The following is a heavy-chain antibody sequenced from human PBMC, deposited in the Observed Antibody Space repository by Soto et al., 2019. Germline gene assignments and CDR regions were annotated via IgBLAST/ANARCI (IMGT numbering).Heavy chain of an antibody. CDR3: ARGYCSGGSCYYYYCMDA. Sequence: GGSLRLSCASSGFTFSSYGMHLVRQAPGKGLEWVAVIWYDGSNKYYADSVKGRFTISRDNSKNTLYLQMNSLRAEDTAVYYCARGYCSGGSCYYYYCMDAWGKGTTVTVSS. V-gene: IGHV3-33*01. J-gene: IGHJ6*03. CDR2: IWYDGSNK. D-gene: IGHD2-15*01. CDR1: GFTFSSYG.